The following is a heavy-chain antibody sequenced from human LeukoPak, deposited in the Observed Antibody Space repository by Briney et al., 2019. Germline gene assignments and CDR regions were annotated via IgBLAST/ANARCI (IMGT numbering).Heavy chain of an antibody. Sequence: GRSLRLSCAASGFTFSSYGMHWVRQAPGKGLEWVAVISYDGSNTYYADSVKGRFTISRDNAKNSLFLQKNSLRAEDTAVYYCAVYNWNSKRDFDYWGQGTLVTVSS. D-gene: IGHD1-7*01. V-gene: IGHV3-33*05. CDR2: ISYDGSNT. CDR3: AVYNWNSKRDFDY. J-gene: IGHJ4*02. CDR1: GFTFSSYG.